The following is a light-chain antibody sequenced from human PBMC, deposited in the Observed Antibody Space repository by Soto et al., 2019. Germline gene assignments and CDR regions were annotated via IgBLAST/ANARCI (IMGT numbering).Light chain of an antibody. J-gene: IGKJ1*01. Sequence: EIVLTQSPGTLSLSPGERATLYCRASQSVSSSYLAWYQQKPGQAPRLLIYGTSSRATAIPDRFSGSGSGTDFSLTIIRLEPEDFAVYYCQQYGSSSWTFGQGTKVDIK. CDR1: QSVSSSY. CDR3: QQYGSSSWT. V-gene: IGKV3-20*01. CDR2: GTS.